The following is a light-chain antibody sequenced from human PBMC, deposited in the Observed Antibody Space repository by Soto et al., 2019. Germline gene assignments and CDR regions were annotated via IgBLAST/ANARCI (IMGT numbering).Light chain of an antibody. CDR1: SSDIGAYDH. Sequence: QSVLTQPASLSGSPGQSLTISCPGTSSDIGAYDHVSWFQQHPGKAPKPMISDVNNRPSVVSNRFSGSKSGNTAYLTISGLQGEDEADYYCSSYSMSSTPYAFGSGSKVTFL. CDR3: SSYSMSSTPYA. CDR2: DVN. V-gene: IGLV2-14*03. J-gene: IGLJ1*01.